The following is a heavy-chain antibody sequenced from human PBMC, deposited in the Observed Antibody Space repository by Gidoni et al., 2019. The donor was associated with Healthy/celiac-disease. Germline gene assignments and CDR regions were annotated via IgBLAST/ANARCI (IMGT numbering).Heavy chain of an antibody. D-gene: IGHD3-22*01. CDR2: ISGRCGST. Sequence: EGQLLESGGVLGKPGGARRLSCAASGCTFSSYALSLVRQAPGKGLEWVSAISGRCGSTYYADSVKGRFTISRDNSKNTLYLQMNSLRAEDTAVYYCAKDQRYYDSSGYYYVLDYWGQGTLVTVSS. J-gene: IGHJ4*02. CDR1: GCTFSSYA. CDR3: AKDQRYYDSSGYYYVLDY. V-gene: IGHV3-23*01.